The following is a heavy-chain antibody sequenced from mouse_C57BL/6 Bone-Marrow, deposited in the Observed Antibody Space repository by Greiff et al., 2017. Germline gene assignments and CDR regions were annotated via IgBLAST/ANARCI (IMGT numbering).Heavy chain of an antibody. J-gene: IGHJ4*01. CDR1: GYTFTSYW. CDR2: IHPNSGST. Sequence: QVQLQQPGAELVKPGASVKLSCKASGYTFTSYWMHWVKQRPGHGLEWIGMIHPNSGSTNYNAKFKSKATLTVDQSSSTAYLQLSMLTSEDSAVYYWARKVSTTVVAPSYYYAMDYWGQGTSVTVSS. V-gene: IGHV1-64*01. D-gene: IGHD1-1*01. CDR3: ARKVSTTVVAPSYYYAMDY.